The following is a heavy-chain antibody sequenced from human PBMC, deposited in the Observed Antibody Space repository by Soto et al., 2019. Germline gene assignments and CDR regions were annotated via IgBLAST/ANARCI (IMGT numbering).Heavy chain of an antibody. CDR1: GFTFSDHY. CDR3: VRDSGRGFYFDY. V-gene: IGHV3-72*01. Sequence: EVQLVESGGGLVQPGGSLRLSCAASGFTFSDHYMDWVRQAPGKGLEWVGRIRNRPNSYTTQYAASVKGRFAVLSDDSKNLVYLQMNDLKTADTAVYYCVRDSGRGFYFDYWCQGAQVTVSS. CDR2: IRNRPNSYTT. J-gene: IGHJ4*02. D-gene: IGHD3-10*01.